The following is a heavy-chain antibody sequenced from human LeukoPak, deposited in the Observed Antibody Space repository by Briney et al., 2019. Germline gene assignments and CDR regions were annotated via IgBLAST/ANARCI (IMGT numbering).Heavy chain of an antibody. Sequence: GGSLRLSCAASGFSLRTNWISWGCHAPGQGLGWVSNIKLDGGENYYVDSVKNRLTISRDNAKISLYLQMNSLRAEDTAVYYCARVGPWVTPDYYYYYMDVWGKGTTVTVSS. D-gene: IGHD5-18*01. V-gene: IGHV3-7*01. CDR1: GFSLRTNW. CDR3: ARVGPWVTPDYYYYYMDV. J-gene: IGHJ6*03. CDR2: IKLDGGEN.